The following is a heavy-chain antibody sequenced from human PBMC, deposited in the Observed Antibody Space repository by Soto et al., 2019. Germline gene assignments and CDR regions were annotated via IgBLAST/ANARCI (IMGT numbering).Heavy chain of an antibody. D-gene: IGHD6-19*01. CDR3: AVGYSSGWYGDY. J-gene: IGHJ4*02. CDR1: GYTFTSYA. Sequence: ASVKVSCKASGYTFTSYAMHWVRQAPGQRLEWMGWINAGNGNTKYSQKFQGRVTITRDTSASTAYMELSSLRSEDTAVYYCAVGYSSGWYGDYWGQGTLVTVSS. CDR2: INAGNGNT. V-gene: IGHV1-3*01.